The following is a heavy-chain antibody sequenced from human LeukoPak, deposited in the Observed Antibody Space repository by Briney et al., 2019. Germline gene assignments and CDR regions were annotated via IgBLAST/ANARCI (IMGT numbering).Heavy chain of an antibody. Sequence: PSETLSLTCTVSGGSISSSSYYWSWIRQPPGKGLEWIGYIFYSGSTNYNPSLKSRVTISLDTSKNQFSLKLSSVTAADTAVYYCARGSSYGGHLGYWGQGTLVTVSS. CDR2: IFYSGST. D-gene: IGHD1-26*01. V-gene: IGHV4-61*01. CDR1: GGSISSSSYY. J-gene: IGHJ4*02. CDR3: ARGSSYGGHLGY.